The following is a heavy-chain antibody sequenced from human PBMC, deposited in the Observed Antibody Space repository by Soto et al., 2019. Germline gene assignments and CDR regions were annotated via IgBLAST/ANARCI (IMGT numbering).Heavy chain of an antibody. CDR1: GFTFSSYA. J-gene: IGHJ4*01. Sequence: QVQLVESGGGVVQPGRSLRLSCAASGFTFSSYAMHWVRQAPGKGLEWVAVISYDGSNKYYADSVQGRFTISRDNSKNTLYLQMNRLRAEDTAEYSSARESGSYLRPYFDSWGHGTLVTVSS. D-gene: IGHD1-26*01. CDR3: ARESGSYLRPYFDS. CDR2: ISYDGSNK. V-gene: IGHV3-30-3*01.